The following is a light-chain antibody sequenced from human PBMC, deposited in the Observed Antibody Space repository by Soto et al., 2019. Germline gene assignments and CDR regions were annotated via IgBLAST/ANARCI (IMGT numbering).Light chain of an antibody. CDR2: DAS. V-gene: IGKV1-33*01. CDR3: QHYNGFPIT. J-gene: IGKJ5*01. CDR1: QNINNY. Sequence: DIQMTQSPSSLSASVGDRVTITCQASQNINNYLNWYQQKPGRAPKLLIYDASNLEAGVPSRFSGSGSGTDFTFTINNLQPEDIGTYYCQHYNGFPITFGQGTRLEIK.